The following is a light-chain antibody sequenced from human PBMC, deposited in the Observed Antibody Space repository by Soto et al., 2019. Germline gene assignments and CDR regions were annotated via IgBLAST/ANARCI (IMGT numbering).Light chain of an antibody. CDR3: NAQADNGKHV. Sequence: QSALTQPPSASGSPGQLVTISCTGNSNDVGHSSFISWYQQHPGKGPKLIIYEVSKRPSGVPDHFSGSKSGNTASLSVSGLQDEDEADYFCNAQADNGKHVFGTGTKVTVL. J-gene: IGLJ1*01. CDR1: SNDVGHSSF. CDR2: EVS. V-gene: IGLV2-8*01.